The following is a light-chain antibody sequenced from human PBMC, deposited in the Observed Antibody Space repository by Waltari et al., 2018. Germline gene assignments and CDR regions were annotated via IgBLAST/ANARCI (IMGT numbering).Light chain of an antibody. Sequence: YVLTQPPSVSVTPGRTARIPCGGNNIGRKTVHWYQQKPGQAPVLVVYEDKERPSGIPERLSASKPGNTATLTISGVAAGDEAVYYCQVWDRTGDHVIFGGGTKLTVL. CDR2: EDK. CDR3: QVWDRTGDHVI. CDR1: NIGRKT. J-gene: IGLJ2*01. V-gene: IGLV3-21*03.